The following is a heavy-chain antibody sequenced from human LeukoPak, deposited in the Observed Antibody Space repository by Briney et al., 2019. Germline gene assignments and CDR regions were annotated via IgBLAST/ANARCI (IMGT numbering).Heavy chain of an antibody. CDR1: GGSFSGYY. J-gene: IGHJ4*02. V-gene: IGHV4-34*01. CDR3: ARFGSGWYYFDY. CDR2: INHSGST. D-gene: IGHD6-19*01. Sequence: SETLSLTCAVYGGSFSGYYWSWIRQPPGKGLEWIGEINHSGSTNYNPSLKSRVTISVDTSKNQFSLKLTSVTAADTAVYYCARFGSGWYYFDYWGQGTLVTVSS.